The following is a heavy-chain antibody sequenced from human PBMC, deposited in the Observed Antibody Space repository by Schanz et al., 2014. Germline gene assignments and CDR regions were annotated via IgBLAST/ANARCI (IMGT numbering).Heavy chain of an antibody. Sequence: EVQLVESGGGLVQPGGSLRLSCTASGFTFSDYWMSWVRQAPGKGPEWVANIKQDESEKYYVDSVKGRFTISRDNAKNTLYLQMNSLRAEGTAIYYCANNWNLDYWGQGTLVTVSS. CDR1: GFTFSDYW. CDR3: ANNWNLDY. CDR2: IKQDESEK. V-gene: IGHV3-7*05. J-gene: IGHJ4*02. D-gene: IGHD1-20*01.